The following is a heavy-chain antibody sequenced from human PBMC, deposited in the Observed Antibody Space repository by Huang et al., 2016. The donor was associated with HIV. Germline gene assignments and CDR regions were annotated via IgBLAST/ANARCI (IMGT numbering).Heavy chain of an antibody. Sequence: QVQLVQSGSEFKKPGASVRISCRASGYTFTSYNVNWVRQAPGQGLEWMVWINSAAGGQSYVRAFTGRFVFSWDTSVATAFRQITKLRADDTAVYFGARGGGGSAGQTPRVWFDPWGQGTLVTVSS. CDR3: ARGGGGSAGQTPRVWFDP. CDR2: INSAAGGQ. CDR1: GYTFTSYN. V-gene: IGHV7-4-1*02. D-gene: IGHD6-25*01. J-gene: IGHJ5*02.